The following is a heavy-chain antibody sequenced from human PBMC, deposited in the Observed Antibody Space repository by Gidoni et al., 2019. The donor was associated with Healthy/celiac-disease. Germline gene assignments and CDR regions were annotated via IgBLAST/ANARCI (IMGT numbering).Heavy chain of an antibody. CDR2: IYYSGST. CDR3: ARGLNQIDY. CDR1: GGSISSYY. D-gene: IGHD2-2*01. J-gene: IGHJ4*02. V-gene: IGHV4-59*01. Sequence: QVQLQESGPGLVKPSATLTLPCTVSGGSISSYYWSWIRQPPGKGLEWIGYIYYSGSTNYNPSLKSRVTISVDTSKNQFSLKLSSVTAADTAVYYCARGLNQIDYWGQGTLVTVSS.